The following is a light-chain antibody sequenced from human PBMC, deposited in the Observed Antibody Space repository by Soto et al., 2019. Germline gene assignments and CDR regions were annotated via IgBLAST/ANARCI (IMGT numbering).Light chain of an antibody. CDR3: QQRSNWPPS. J-gene: IGKJ3*01. CDR2: DAS. Sequence: EIVLTQSPATRSLSPGERATLSSRASQTVSSYLAWYQQKPGQAPRLLIYDASNRATGIPARFSGSGSGTDFTLTISSLEPEDFAVYYCQQRSNWPPSFGPGTKVHIK. V-gene: IGKV3-11*01. CDR1: QTVSSY.